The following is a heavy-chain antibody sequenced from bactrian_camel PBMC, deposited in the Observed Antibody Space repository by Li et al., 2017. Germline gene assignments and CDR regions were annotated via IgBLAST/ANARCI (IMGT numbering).Heavy chain of an antibody. CDR2: INSGGGST. J-gene: IGHJ7*01. D-gene: IGHD2*01. V-gene: IGHV3S40*01. Sequence: VQLVESGGGLVHPGGSLRLSCAASEFTFSVYYISWVRQIPGKGLEWVSTINSGGGSTYYADSVKGRFTISRDNANNAKNTLYLQLNSLKTEDMAMYYCSKGAGSSVPLYYGMDYWGNGTQVTVS. CDR1: EFTFSVYY.